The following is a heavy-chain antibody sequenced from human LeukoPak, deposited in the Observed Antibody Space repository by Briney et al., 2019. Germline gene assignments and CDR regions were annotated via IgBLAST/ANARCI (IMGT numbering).Heavy chain of an antibody. Sequence: GGSLRLSCAASGFTFRNFALNWVRQAPGKGLEWVSTISGSGSNTYYTDSARGRFTISRDNSRNTLDLQMNSLRVEDTAIYYCAKTRSAGWYTPFDSWGQGTLATVSS. V-gene: IGHV3-23*01. CDR3: AKTRSAGWYTPFDS. J-gene: IGHJ4*02. CDR1: GFTFRNFA. CDR2: ISGSGSNT. D-gene: IGHD6-19*01.